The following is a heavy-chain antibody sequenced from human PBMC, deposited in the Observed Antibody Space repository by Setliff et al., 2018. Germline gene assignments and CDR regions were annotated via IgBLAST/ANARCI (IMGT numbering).Heavy chain of an antibody. CDR1: GFIFTKEW. V-gene: IGHV3-7*03. CDR3: ARGPF. Sequence: PGGSLRLSCASSGFIFTKEWMSWVRQAPGTGLELVANINPGGSEKNYVDSVKGRFSISRDIAKNSLILQMNSLRVDDTAVYYCARGPFWGQGTLVTVSS. J-gene: IGHJ4*02. CDR2: INPGGSEK.